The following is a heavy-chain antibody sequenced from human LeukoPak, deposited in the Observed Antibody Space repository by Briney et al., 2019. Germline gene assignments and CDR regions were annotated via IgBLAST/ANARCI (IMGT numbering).Heavy chain of an antibody. CDR3: AREVEAVAGSNDAFDI. V-gene: IGHV1-8*01. Sequence: ASVKVSCKASGYTFTSYDINWVRQATGQGLEWMGWMNPNSGNTGYAQKFQGRVTMTRDTSISTAYMELSSLRSEDTAVYYCAREVEAVAGSNDAFDIWGQGTMVTVSS. CDR1: GYTFTSYD. D-gene: IGHD6-19*01. CDR2: MNPNSGNT. J-gene: IGHJ3*02.